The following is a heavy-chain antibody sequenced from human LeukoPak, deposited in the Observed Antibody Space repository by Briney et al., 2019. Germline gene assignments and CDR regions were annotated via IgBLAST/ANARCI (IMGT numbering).Heavy chain of an antibody. CDR1: GGSFSGYY. CDR3: ARKVRGVILIDLKKYYYSYYMDV. Sequence: PSETLSLTCAVYGGSFSGYYWSWIRQPPGKGLEWIGEINHSGSTNYNPSLKSRVTISVDTSKNQFSLKLSSVTAADTAVYYCARKVRGVILIDLKKYYYSYYMDVWGKGTTVTVSS. D-gene: IGHD3-10*01. CDR2: INHSGST. J-gene: IGHJ6*03. V-gene: IGHV4-34*01.